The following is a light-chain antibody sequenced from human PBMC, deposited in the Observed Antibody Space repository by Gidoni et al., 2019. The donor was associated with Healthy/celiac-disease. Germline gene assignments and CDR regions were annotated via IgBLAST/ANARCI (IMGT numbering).Light chain of an antibody. J-gene: IGKJ2*04. CDR2: GAS. V-gene: IGKV3-20*01. Sequence: EIALTQSTGTLSLSPGERATLSCRASQSVSSSYLAWYQQKPGQAPRLLIYGASSRATGIPNSFISSGSGTDFTLAIIRLEPEDFAVYYCQQYGSSPMCSFXQXTKLEIK. CDR1: QSVSSSY. CDR3: QQYGSSPMCS.